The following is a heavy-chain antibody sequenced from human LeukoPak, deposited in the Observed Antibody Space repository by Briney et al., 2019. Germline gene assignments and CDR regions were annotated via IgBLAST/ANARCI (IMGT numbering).Heavy chain of an antibody. Sequence: ASVKVSCKASGYTFTGYYMHWVRQAPGQGLEWMGWINPNSGGTNYAQKFQGRVTMTRDTSISTAYMELSRLRSDDTAVYYCAREGSGWYIHAFDIWGQGTMVTVSS. CDR3: AREGSGWYIHAFDI. CDR2: INPNSGGT. CDR1: GYTFTGYY. V-gene: IGHV1-2*02. D-gene: IGHD6-19*01. J-gene: IGHJ3*02.